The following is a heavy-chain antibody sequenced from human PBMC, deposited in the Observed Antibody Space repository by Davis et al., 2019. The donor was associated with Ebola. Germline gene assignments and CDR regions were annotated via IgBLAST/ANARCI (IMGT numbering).Heavy chain of an antibody. J-gene: IGHJ5*02. D-gene: IGHD3-9*01. CDR1: GGSFSAYY. CDR3: ARGRRYFDWLLVAEEWFDP. Sequence: MPSEPLSLTCAVYGGSFSAYYWSWIRQPPGKGLEWIGEINHSGNTNYNPSLKSRVTISVDTSKNQFSLKLNSVTAADAAVYYCARGRRYFDWLLVAEEWFDPWGQGTLVTVSS. CDR2: INHSGNT. V-gene: IGHV4-34*01.